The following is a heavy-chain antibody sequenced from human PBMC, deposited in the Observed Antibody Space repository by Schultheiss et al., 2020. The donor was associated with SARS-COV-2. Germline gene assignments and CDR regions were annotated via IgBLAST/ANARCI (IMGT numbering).Heavy chain of an antibody. V-gene: IGHV4-4*08. J-gene: IGHJ6*02. Sequence: SETLSLTCTVSGGSISSYYWSWIRQPPGKGLEWIGRIYTSGSTNYNPSLKSRVTISVDTSKNQFSLKLSSVTAADTAVYYCARSNLRGGTYYYYHYGMDVWGQGTTVTVSS. D-gene: IGHD1-26*01. CDR2: IYTSGST. CDR1: GGSISSYY. CDR3: ARSNLRGGTYYYYHYGMDV.